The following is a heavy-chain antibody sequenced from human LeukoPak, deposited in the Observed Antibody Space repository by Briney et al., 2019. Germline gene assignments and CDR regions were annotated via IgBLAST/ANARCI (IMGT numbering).Heavy chain of an antibody. D-gene: IGHD1-26*01. CDR3: ATLVGAHDWFDP. Sequence: ASVKVSCKVSGYTFTDYCMHWVQQAPGKGLEWMGLVDPEDGETIYAEKFQGRVTITADTSTDTAYMELSSLRSEDTAVYYCATLVGAHDWFDPRGQGTLVTVSS. CDR2: VDPEDGET. CDR1: GYTFTDYC. V-gene: IGHV1-69-2*01. J-gene: IGHJ5*02.